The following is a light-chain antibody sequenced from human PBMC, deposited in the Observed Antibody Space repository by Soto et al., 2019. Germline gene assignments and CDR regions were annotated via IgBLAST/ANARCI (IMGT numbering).Light chain of an antibody. CDR2: DVS. J-gene: IGLJ2*01. Sequence: QSALTQPASVSGSPGQSITISCTGTSSEVGGYNYVSWYQQHPGKAPKLMIYDVSNRPSGVSNRFSGSKSGNTASLTFSGLQAEDEADYYCSSYTSSSPVVFGGGTKVTVL. V-gene: IGLV2-14*01. CDR1: SSEVGGYNY. CDR3: SSYTSSSPVV.